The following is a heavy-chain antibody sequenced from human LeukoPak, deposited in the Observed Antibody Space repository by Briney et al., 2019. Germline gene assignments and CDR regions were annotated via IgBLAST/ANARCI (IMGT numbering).Heavy chain of an antibody. Sequence: PSETLSLTCTVSGGSVSSGSYYWSWIRQPPGKGLEWIGYIYYSGSTNYNPSLKSRVTISVDTSKNQFSLKLSSVTAADTAVYYCARVNGARRFDPWGQGTLVTVSS. V-gene: IGHV4-61*01. CDR1: GGSVSSGSYY. J-gene: IGHJ5*02. CDR3: ARVNGARRFDP. CDR2: IYYSGST.